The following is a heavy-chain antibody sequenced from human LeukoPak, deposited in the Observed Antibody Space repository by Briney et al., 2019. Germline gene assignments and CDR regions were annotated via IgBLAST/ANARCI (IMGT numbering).Heavy chain of an antibody. J-gene: IGHJ5*02. CDR3: VRAQEGVYLMNWFDP. Sequence: GGSLRLSCAASGLPFSSHSTNWVRQPPGNGLEWVSYISSSSSTIYYTDSVRDRFTIRRDNAKNSLYLQMNSLRAEDTALYYCVRAQEGVYLMNWFDPWGQGTLVTVSS. V-gene: IGHV3-48*01. CDR2: ISSSSSTI. D-gene: IGHD6-13*01. CDR1: GLPFSSHS.